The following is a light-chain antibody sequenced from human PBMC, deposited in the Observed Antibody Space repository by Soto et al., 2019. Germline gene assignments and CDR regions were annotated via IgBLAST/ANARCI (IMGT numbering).Light chain of an antibody. CDR3: QQANSFPLT. Sequence: DIQMTQSPSSLSASVGDRVTITCQASQVISNYLNWYQQKPGKAPKLLIYAASSLQSGVPSRFSGSGSGTDFTLTISSLQPEDFATYYCQQANSFPLTFGGGTKVDIK. CDR2: AAS. V-gene: IGKV1-12*01. J-gene: IGKJ4*01. CDR1: QVISNY.